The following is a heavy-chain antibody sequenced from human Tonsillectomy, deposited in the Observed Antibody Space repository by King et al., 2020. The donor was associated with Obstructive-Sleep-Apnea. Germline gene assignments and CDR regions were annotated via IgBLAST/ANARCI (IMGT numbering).Heavy chain of an antibody. V-gene: IGHV3-49*03. CDR1: GFTFGDYA. Sequence: VQLVESGGDLVQPGRSLRLSCTGSGFTFGDYAVSWFRQAPGKGLEWVGFIRSKAYGGTTDYAASVNGRFVISRDDSPSVAYLQMHSLKTEDTAVYYCTSFCSGGTCFVFYYYAMDVWGQGTTVTVSS. D-gene: IGHD2-15*01. J-gene: IGHJ6*02. CDR3: TSFCSGGTCFVFYYYAMDV. CDR2: IRSKAYGGTT.